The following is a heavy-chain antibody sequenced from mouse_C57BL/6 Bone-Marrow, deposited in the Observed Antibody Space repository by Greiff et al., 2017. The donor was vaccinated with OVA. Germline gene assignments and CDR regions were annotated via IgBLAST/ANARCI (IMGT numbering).Heavy chain of an antibody. CDR1: GFNIKDYY. J-gene: IGHJ2*01. D-gene: IGHD2-4*01. Sequence: VQLQQSGAELVRPGASVKLSCTASGFNIKDYYMHWVKQRPEQGLEWIGRIDPEDGANEYAPKFQGKATMTADTSSNPAYLQLSSLTSEDTAVYCYTAGGLRRGYWGQGTTLTVSS. V-gene: IGHV14-1*01. CDR3: TAGGLRRGY. CDR2: IDPEDGAN.